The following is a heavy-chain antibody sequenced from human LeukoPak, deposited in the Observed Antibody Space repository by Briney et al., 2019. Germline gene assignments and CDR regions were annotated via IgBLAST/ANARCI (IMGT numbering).Heavy chain of an antibody. CDR2: IIPIFGTA. CDR3: ARARDGYNWDNVFDY. D-gene: IGHD5-24*01. Sequence: ASVKVSCKASGGTFSSYAISWVRQAPGQGLEWMGGIIPIFGTANYAQKFQGRVTITADESTSTAYMELSSLRSEDTAVYYCARARDGYNWDNVFDYWGQGTLVTVSS. V-gene: IGHV1-69*13. CDR1: GGTFSSYA. J-gene: IGHJ4*02.